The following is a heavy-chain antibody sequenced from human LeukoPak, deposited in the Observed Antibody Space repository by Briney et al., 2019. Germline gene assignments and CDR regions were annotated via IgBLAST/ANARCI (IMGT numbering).Heavy chain of an antibody. Sequence: TGGSLRLSCAASGFTFSSYAMSWVRQAPVKGLEWVSAISGSGGSTYYADSVKGRFTISRDNSKNTLYLQMNSLRAEDTAVYYCAKGLGYCSSTSCSFYFDYWGQGTLVTVSS. J-gene: IGHJ4*02. CDR2: ISGSGGST. V-gene: IGHV3-23*01. CDR1: GFTFSSYA. D-gene: IGHD2-2*01. CDR3: AKGLGYCSSTSCSFYFDY.